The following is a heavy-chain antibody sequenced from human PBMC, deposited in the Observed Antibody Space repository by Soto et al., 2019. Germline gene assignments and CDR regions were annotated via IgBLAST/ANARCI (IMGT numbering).Heavy chain of an antibody. J-gene: IGHJ4*02. CDR2: INPSGGST. D-gene: IGHD1-7*01. Sequence: ASVKVSCKASGYTFTSYYMHWLRQAPGQGLEWMGIINPSGGSTSYAQKFQGRVTMTRDTSTSTVYMELSSLRSEDTAVYYCASEPKLELIDYWGQGTLVTVSS. V-gene: IGHV1-46*01. CDR3: ASEPKLELIDY. CDR1: GYTFTSYY.